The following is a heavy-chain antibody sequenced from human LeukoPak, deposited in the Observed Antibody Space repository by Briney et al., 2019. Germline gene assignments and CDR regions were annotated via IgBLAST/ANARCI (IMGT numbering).Heavy chain of an antibody. V-gene: IGHV4-4*02. D-gene: IGHD6-6*01. CDR3: AGIAARPLDYYMDV. J-gene: IGHJ6*03. CDR1: NGSISSSNW. Sequence: SGTLSLTCAVSNGSISSSNWWSWVRQPPGKGLERIGEINQSGSTNYNPSLKSRVTISLDKSKNQFSLKLSSVTAADTAVYYCAGIAARPLDYYMDVWGKGTTVTVSS. CDR2: INQSGST.